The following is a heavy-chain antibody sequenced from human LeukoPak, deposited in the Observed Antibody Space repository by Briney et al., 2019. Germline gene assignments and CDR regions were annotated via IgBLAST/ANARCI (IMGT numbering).Heavy chain of an antibody. Sequence: GGSLRLSCAPSGFTFSTCWMHWVRQARGRGLVGVSRINTDGNTRDYADAVKGRFTISRDNDKNRLYVQMNSLRAEDTAVYYCVRDMGYYDKVWGQGTLVTVSS. CDR3: VRDMGYYDKV. CDR2: INTDGNTR. J-gene: IGHJ4*02. D-gene: IGHD3-22*01. V-gene: IGHV3-74*01. CDR1: GFTFSTCW.